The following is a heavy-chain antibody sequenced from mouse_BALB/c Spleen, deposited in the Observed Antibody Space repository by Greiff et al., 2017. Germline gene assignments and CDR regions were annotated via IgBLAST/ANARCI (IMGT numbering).Heavy chain of an antibody. CDR2: INPGSGGT. Sequence: QVQLQQSGAELVRPGTSVKVSCKASGYAFTNYLIEWVKQRPGQGLEWIGVINPGSGGTNYNEKFKGKATLTADKSSSTAYMQLSSLTSDDSAVYFCARENYGYYFDDWGQGTTLTVSS. D-gene: IGHD1-1*01. CDR3: ARENYGYYFDD. V-gene: IGHV1-54*01. CDR1: GYAFTNYL. J-gene: IGHJ2*01.